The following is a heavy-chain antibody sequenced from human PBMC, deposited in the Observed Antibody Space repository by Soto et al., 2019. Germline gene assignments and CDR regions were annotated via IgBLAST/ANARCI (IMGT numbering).Heavy chain of an antibody. CDR1: GGSISSSSYY. D-gene: IGHD2-8*01. V-gene: IGHV4-39*01. J-gene: IGHJ5*02. Sequence: SETLSLTCTVSGGSISSSSYYWGWIRQAPGKGLEWIGSIYYSGSTYYNPSLKSRVTISVDTSKNQFSLKLSSVAAADTAVYYCARQVDIVLMVYAITGGNRFAPWGQGTLVTVA. CDR2: IYYSGST. CDR3: ARQVDIVLMVYAITGGNRFAP.